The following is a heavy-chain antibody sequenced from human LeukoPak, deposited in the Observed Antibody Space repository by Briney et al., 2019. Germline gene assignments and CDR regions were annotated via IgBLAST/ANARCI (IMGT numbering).Heavy chain of an antibody. D-gene: IGHD2-2*01. V-gene: IGHV3-48*01. J-gene: IGHJ3*02. CDR2: ISSSSSTI. Sequence: GGSLRLSCAASGFTFSSYSMNWVRQAPGKGLEWVSYISSSSSTIYYADSVKGRFTISRDNAKNSLYLQMNSLRAEDTAVYYCATVSTVPAARGIGAFDIWGQGTMVTVSS. CDR3: ATVSTVPAARGIGAFDI. CDR1: GFTFSSYS.